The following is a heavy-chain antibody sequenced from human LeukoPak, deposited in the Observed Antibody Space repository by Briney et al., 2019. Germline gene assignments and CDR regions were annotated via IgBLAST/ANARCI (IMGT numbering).Heavy chain of an antibody. V-gene: IGHV4-30-4*08. J-gene: IGHJ4*02. CDR3: ARGSLNYDILTGSTGSLKLDY. CDR2: INHSGST. Sequence: SQTLSLTCTVSGDSISSGDYYWSWIRQPPGKGLEWIGEINHSGSTNYNPSLKSRVTISVDTSKNQFSLKLSSVTAADTAVYYCARGSLNYDILTGSTGSLKLDYWGQGTLVTVSS. CDR1: GDSISSGDYY. D-gene: IGHD3-9*01.